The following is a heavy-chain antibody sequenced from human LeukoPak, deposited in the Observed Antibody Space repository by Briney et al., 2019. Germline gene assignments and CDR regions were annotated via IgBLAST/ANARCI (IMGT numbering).Heavy chain of an antibody. CDR1: GFSVSSNY. D-gene: IGHD3-3*01. J-gene: IGHJ5*02. CDR3: ARGFWSGYYYNRFDP. Sequence: GGSLRLSCAASGFSVSSNYMTWVRQAPGKGLEWVSVIYTGGSTYYADSVKGRFTISRDNSKNTLYLQMNSLRAEDTAVYYCARGFWSGYYYNRFDPWGQGTLVTVSS. CDR2: IYTGGST. V-gene: IGHV3-66*02.